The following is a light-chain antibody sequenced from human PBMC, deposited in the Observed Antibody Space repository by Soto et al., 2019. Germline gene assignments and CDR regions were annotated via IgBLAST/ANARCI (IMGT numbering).Light chain of an antibody. Sequence: IQMTQSPSSLSASVGDRVTITCQASQDIYIYLNWYQQKPGKAPKLLIYDASNLETGVPSRFSGSGFGTHFTFTISSLQADDFATYYCQQYDNLPPYSFGQGTKVESK. CDR2: DAS. CDR1: QDIYIY. CDR3: QQYDNLPPYS. V-gene: IGKV1-33*01. J-gene: IGKJ2*03.